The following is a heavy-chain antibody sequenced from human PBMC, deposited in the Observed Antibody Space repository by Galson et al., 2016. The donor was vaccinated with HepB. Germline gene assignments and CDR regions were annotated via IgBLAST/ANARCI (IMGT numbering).Heavy chain of an antibody. CDR1: GYIFTNYD. J-gene: IGHJ4*02. Sequence: SVKVSCKASGYIFTNYDITWVRQAPGQGLEYVGWIATYNGNTDYSQKVQGRVTLTSDTYTSTVYMELSGLTFDDTAVYFCTRNLRNDDFWGQGTLVIVSS. V-gene: IGHV1-18*01. CDR2: IATYNGNT. CDR3: TRNLRNDDF. D-gene: IGHD1-1*01.